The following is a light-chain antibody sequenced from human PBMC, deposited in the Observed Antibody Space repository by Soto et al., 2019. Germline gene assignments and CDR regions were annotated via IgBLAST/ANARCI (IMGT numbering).Light chain of an antibody. CDR2: GAS. CDR1: QGVSSSY. J-gene: IGKJ1*01. CDR3: QHFVNSLTWT. Sequence: VLTPTARTLSLSPVKRAIRSRRASQGVSSSYLAWYQQKPGQAPRLLIYGASSRATGIPARFSGSGSGTEFTLTGSRLEPEDFAVYECQHFVNSLTWTFGQGTKLDIK. V-gene: IGKV3-20*01.